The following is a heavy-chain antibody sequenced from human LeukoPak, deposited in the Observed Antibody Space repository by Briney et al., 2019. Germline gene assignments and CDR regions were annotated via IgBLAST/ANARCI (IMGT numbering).Heavy chain of an antibody. J-gene: IGHJ5*02. CDR2: TIPIFGTA. Sequence: SVKVSCKASGGTFSSYAISWVRQAPGQGLEWMGGTIPIFGTANYAQKFQGRVTITADESTSTAYMELSSLRSEDTAVYYCARVSVIEYCSSTSCHIERGWFDPWGQGTLVTVSS. D-gene: IGHD2-2*02. CDR3: ARVSVIEYCSSTSCHIERGWFDP. V-gene: IGHV1-69*13. CDR1: GGTFSSYA.